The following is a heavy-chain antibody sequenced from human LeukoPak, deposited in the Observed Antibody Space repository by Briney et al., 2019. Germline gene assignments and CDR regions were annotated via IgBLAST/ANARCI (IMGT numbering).Heavy chain of an antibody. CDR1: GFTFSTYA. J-gene: IGHJ6*02. V-gene: IGHV3-23*01. Sequence: GGSLRLSCAASGFTFSTYAMSWVRQAPGKGLEWVSAISVSGGGTYYSGSVKGRFTISRDNSKNTLYLQMNSLRAEDTAVYYCAKKDAAGNSDYYYGMDVWGQGTTVTVSS. CDR3: AKKDAAGNSDYYYGMDV. CDR2: ISVSGGGT. D-gene: IGHD6-13*01.